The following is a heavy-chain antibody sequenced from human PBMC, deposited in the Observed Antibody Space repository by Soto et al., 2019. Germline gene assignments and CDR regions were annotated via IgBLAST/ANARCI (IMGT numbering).Heavy chain of an antibody. CDR2: IYWDDDK. CDR1: GFSLTTSGVG. J-gene: IGHJ4*02. V-gene: IGHV2-5*02. D-gene: IGHD3-3*01. Sequence: QITLNESGPTQVKPRQTLTLTCTFSGFSLTTSGVGVGWIRQSPGKAPEWPALIYWDDDKRYSPSLKSRLTITKDPSKNQVVLTMADLDPADTATYYCAHRVLRTVFGLVTTTATYFDFWGQGTPVAVSS. CDR3: AHRVLRTVFGLVTTTATYFDF.